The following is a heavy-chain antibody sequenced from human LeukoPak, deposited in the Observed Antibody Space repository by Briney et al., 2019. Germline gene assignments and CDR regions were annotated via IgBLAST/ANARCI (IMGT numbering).Heavy chain of an antibody. CDR1: GFTFSNYA. Sequence: GGSLRLSCAASGFTFSNYAMNWVRQAPGKGLEWVSGVSGSGDSTYYADSVKGRFTISRDNSKNTLYLQMNSLRAEDTAVYYCAKTLTMILVLRGGFDYWGQGALVTVSS. J-gene: IGHJ4*02. V-gene: IGHV3-23*01. CDR2: VSGSGDST. D-gene: IGHD3-22*01. CDR3: AKTLTMILVLRGGFDY.